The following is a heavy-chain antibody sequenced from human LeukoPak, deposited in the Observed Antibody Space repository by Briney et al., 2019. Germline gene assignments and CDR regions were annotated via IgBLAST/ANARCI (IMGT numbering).Heavy chain of an antibody. D-gene: IGHD3-3*01. Sequence: RRSLRLSCAASGFTFSSYAMHWVRQAPGKGLEWVAVISYDGSNKYYADSVKGRFTISRDNSKNTLYLQMNSLRAEDTAVYYCARGYDFWSGYLDYWGQGTLVTVSS. CDR2: ISYDGSNK. V-gene: IGHV3-30*04. J-gene: IGHJ4*02. CDR1: GFTFSSYA. CDR3: ARGYDFWSGYLDY.